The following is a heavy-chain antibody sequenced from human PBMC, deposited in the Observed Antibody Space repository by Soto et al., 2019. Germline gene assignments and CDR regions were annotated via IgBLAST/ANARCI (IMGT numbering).Heavy chain of an antibody. CDR1: GYTFTNKV. CDR3: AREVPYGYSRFDY. D-gene: IGHD5-18*01. Sequence: QVHLVQSGAEVKKPGASVKVSCKTSGYTFTNKVIHWVRQAPGQRLEWMGWVNAGNDNTKWSREFQGRLALTKDTSATTAYMELSSLTSEDTAIYFCAREVPYGYSRFDYWGQGTLVTVSS. J-gene: IGHJ4*02. V-gene: IGHV1-3*01. CDR2: VNAGNDNT.